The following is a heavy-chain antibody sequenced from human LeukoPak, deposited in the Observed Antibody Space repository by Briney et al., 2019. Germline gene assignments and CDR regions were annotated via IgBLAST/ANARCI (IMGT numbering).Heavy chain of an antibody. CDR3: ARDPYYDSSGRLGHFDY. J-gene: IGHJ4*02. CDR1: GFTFSSYS. CDR2: ISSSSSYI. D-gene: IGHD3-22*01. Sequence: GGSLRLSCAASGFTFSSYSMNWVRQAPGKGLEWVSSISSSSSYIYYADSVKGRFTISRDNAKNSLYLQMNSLRAADTAVYYCARDPYYDSSGRLGHFDYWGQGTLVTVSS. V-gene: IGHV3-21*01.